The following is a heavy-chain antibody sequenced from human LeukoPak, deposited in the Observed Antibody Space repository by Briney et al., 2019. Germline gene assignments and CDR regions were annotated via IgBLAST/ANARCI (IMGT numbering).Heavy chain of an antibody. CDR3: ARDYDSSGFYSYYFDY. D-gene: IGHD3-22*01. V-gene: IGHV1-18*01. CDR1: GYTFTSYS. J-gene: IGHJ4*02. Sequence: ASVKVSCKASGYTFTSYSISWVRQAPGQGLEWMGWISAYNGNTNYAQKFQGRVTMTTDTSTSTAYMELRSLRPDDTAVYYCARDYDSSGFYSYYFDYWGQGTLVTVSS. CDR2: ISAYNGNT.